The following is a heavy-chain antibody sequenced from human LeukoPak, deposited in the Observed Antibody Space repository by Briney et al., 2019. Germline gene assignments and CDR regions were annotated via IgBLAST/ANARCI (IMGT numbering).Heavy chain of an antibody. V-gene: IGHV3-74*01. Sequence: GGSLRLSCAASGFTFSNYWMHWVRQAPGKGLVWVSRISSDESITSYADFVKGRFTISRDNAKNSLYLQMNSLSAEDTAVYYCARDYFSRAAVLGYFDLWGRGTLVTVSS. CDR1: GFTFSNYW. D-gene: IGHD2-15*01. J-gene: IGHJ2*01. CDR2: ISSDESIT. CDR3: ARDYFSRAAVLGYFDL.